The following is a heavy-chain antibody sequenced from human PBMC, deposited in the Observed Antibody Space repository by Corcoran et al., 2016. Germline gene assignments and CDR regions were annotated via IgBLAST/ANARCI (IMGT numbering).Heavy chain of an antibody. J-gene: IGHJ6*02. Sequence: QVQLVESGGGVIQPGRSLRLSCAASGFTFSSYGMHWVRQAPGKGLEWVAVIWYDGSNKYYADSVKGRFTISRDKSKNTLYLQIHSLRAEETAVYYCARDPGVTMVRGVIPYYGMDVWGQGTTVTVSS. D-gene: IGHD3-10*01. CDR2: IWYDGSNK. V-gene: IGHV3-33*01. CDR3: ARDPGVTMVRGVIPYYGMDV. CDR1: GFTFSSYG.